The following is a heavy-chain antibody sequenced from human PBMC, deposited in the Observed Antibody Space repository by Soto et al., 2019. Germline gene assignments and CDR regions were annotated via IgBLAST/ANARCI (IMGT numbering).Heavy chain of an antibody. J-gene: IGHJ4*02. CDR2: ISGSGGST. CDR3: ANTQYSGYEPHSSGGGFDY. Sequence: GGSLRLSCAASGFTFSSYAMSWVRQAPGKGLEWVSAISGSGGSTYYADSVKGRFTISRDNSKNTLYLQMNSLRAEDTAVYYCANTQYSGYEPHSSGGGFDYWGQGTLVTVSS. CDR1: GFTFSSYA. D-gene: IGHD5-12*01. V-gene: IGHV3-23*01.